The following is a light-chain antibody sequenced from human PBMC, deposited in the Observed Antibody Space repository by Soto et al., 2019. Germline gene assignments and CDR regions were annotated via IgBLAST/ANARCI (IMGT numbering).Light chain of an antibody. CDR3: QSYDSSLSAWV. Sequence: QSALTQPPLVSGAPGQRVTISCTGTSSNIGAGYDVHWYQQRPGTAPKLLIYGNSNRSSGVPNRFSGSKSGTSASLAITGLQAEDEADYYCQSYDSSLSAWVFGGGTKLTVL. J-gene: IGLJ3*02. CDR1: SSNIGAGYD. CDR2: GNS. V-gene: IGLV1-40*01.